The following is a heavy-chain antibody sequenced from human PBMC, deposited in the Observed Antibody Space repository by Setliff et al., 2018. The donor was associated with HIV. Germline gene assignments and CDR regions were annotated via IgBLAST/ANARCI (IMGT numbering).Heavy chain of an antibody. V-gene: IGHV3-7*02. D-gene: IGHD3-10*01. CDR1: GFTFSTYW. Sequence: PGGSLRLSCAASGFTFSTYWMSWVRQAPGKGLEWVANIKQDGSEKNYMDSVKGRFTISRDNAKNSLYLQMNSLRAEDTAVYYCARGMTYGPTGYFDYWGQGTLVTVSS. J-gene: IGHJ4*02. CDR2: IKQDGSEK. CDR3: ARGMTYGPTGYFDY.